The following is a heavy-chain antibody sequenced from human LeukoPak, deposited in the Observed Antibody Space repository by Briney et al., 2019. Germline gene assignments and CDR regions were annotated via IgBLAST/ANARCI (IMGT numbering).Heavy chain of an antibody. Sequence: GGSLRLSCAASGFTFTTYSMSWVRQAPGKGLEWVSFISSSSSYIYYADSVKGRFTISRDNAKDSLYLQMNSLRAEDTAVYYCARDPLEQLSTIYFQNWGQGTLVTVSS. CDR3: ARDPLEQLSTIYFQN. V-gene: IGHV3-21*01. D-gene: IGHD6-6*01. J-gene: IGHJ1*01. CDR1: GFTFTTYS. CDR2: ISSSSSYI.